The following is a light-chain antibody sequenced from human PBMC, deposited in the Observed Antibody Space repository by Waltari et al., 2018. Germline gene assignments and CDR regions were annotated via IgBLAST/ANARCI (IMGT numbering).Light chain of an antibody. CDR1: RSDIGYYNA. CDR2: EVN. Sequence: QAAPTQPPSVSGSPGQSVTISCTGPRSDIGYYNAVSWYQQHPGKAPKLIIYEVNTRPSGVSDRFSGSKSGNTASLTISGLQAEDEADYYCSSYAGSNTFYVFGAGTRLSVL. J-gene: IGLJ1*01. CDR3: SSYAGSNTFYV. V-gene: IGLV2-11*01.